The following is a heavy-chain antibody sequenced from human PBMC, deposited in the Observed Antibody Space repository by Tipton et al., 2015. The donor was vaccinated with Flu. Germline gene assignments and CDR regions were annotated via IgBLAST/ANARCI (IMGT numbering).Heavy chain of an antibody. D-gene: IGHD6-13*01. Sequence: TLSLTCTVSGDSMSSGGYYWTWIRQRPGKGLEWIGYIYNGGSPAYNSSLKSRVTISIDTSKNQFSLNLRSVTAADTAVYYCARVGWQQPSPYYWGQGTLVTVSS. CDR3: ARVGWQQPSPYY. V-gene: IGHV4-31*03. J-gene: IGHJ4*02. CDR2: IYNGGSP. CDR1: GDSMSSGGYY.